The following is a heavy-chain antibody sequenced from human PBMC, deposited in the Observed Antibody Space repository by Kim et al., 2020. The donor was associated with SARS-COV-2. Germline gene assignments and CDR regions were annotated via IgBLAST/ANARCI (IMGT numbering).Heavy chain of an antibody. Sequence: ASVKVSCKASGYTFSSNAINWGRQAPGQGLEWMGWINTNTGNPTYAQGFTGRFVFSLGTSVNTAYLQISSLKAEDTAVYYCARNMQDYGDWYYYGMDVWGRGTTVTVSS. D-gene: IGHD4-17*01. V-gene: IGHV7-4-1*02. CDR3: ARNMQDYGDWYYYGMDV. CDR2: INTNTGNP. J-gene: IGHJ6*02. CDR1: GYTFSSNA.